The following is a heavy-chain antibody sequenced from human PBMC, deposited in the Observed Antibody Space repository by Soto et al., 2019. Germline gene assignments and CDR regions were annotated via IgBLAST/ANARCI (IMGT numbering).Heavy chain of an antibody. CDR2: ISHDGSIK. Sequence: GGSLRLSCAASGLTFSPYGMHWVRQAPGKGLQWVASISHDGSIKYYGDSVKGRFTISRDNSKSTLYLQMISLRAEDTAIYYCAREKDLLGLVLDYWGQGTLVTVSS. D-gene: IGHD3-9*01. J-gene: IGHJ4*01. CDR1: GLTFSPYG. CDR3: AREKDLLGLVLDY. V-gene: IGHV3-30-3*01.